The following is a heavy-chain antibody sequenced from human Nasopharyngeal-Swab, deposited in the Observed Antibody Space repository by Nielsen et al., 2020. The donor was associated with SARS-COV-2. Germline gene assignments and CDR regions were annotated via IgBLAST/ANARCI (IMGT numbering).Heavy chain of an antibody. CDR1: GFTFSSYA. D-gene: IGHD3-9*01. V-gene: IGHV3-30-3*01. CDR2: ISYDGSNK. CDR3: ARVSIDVDYYYGMDV. Sequence: GSLKISCAASGFTFSSYAMHWVRQAPGKGLEWVAVISYDGSNKYYADSVKGRFTISRDNSKNTLYLQMNSLRAEDTAVYYCARVSIDVDYYYGMDVWGQGTTVTVSS. J-gene: IGHJ6*02.